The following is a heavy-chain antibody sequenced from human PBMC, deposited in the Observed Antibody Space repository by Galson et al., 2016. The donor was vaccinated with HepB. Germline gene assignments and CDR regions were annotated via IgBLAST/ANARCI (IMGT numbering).Heavy chain of an antibody. CDR1: GFTFSRFW. CDR2: IKEDGSKT. CDR3: ARYGDEAGWYFQH. D-gene: IGHD6-19*01. J-gene: IGHJ1*01. V-gene: IGHV3-7*03. Sequence: SLRLSCAASGFTFSRFWMNWVRQAPGKGLEWVASIKEDGSKTSYVDSVKGRFTISRDNVENSLYLQMNSLRAEDTAVYYCARYGDEAGWYFQHWGQGTLVTVSS.